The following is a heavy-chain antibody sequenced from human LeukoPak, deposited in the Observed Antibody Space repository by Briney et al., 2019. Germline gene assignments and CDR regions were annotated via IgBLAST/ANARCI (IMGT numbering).Heavy chain of an antibody. D-gene: IGHD2-15*01. Sequence: SQTLSLTCTVSGGSIGSGGYYWSWIRQHPGQGLELIGSIYYSGSTYFNPSLKRRITILLDTSRNQFSRILSSVTAEDTAVYYSARDYCSGGSCWGLDYWGQGTLVTVSS. CDR2: IYYSGST. J-gene: IGHJ4*02. CDR1: GGSIGSGGYY. CDR3: ARDYCSGGSCWGLDY. V-gene: IGHV4-31*03.